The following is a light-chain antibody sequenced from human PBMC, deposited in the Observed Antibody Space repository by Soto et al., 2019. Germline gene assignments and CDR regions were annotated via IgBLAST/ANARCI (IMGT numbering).Light chain of an antibody. CDR3: CSYAGSYTLL. CDR2: DVS. J-gene: IGLJ2*01. CDR1: SSDVGGYNY. V-gene: IGLV2-11*01. Sequence: QSALTQPRSVSGSPGQSVTISCTGTSSDVGGYNYVSWYQQHPGKAPKLMIYDVSKRPSGVPDRFSGSKSGNTASLTISGLQAEAEADYYCCSYAGSYTLLFGGGTKLTVL.